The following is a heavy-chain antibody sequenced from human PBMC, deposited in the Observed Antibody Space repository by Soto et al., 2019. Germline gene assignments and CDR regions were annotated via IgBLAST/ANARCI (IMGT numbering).Heavy chain of an antibody. D-gene: IGHD6-25*01. CDR1: GYTFTHYY. CDR2: INPASGST. J-gene: IGHJ4*02. CDR3: ARDLAAGEH. Sequence: QVQLVQSGAEVKKPGASVKLSCRTAGYTFTHYYIHWERQAPGQVLEWLAIINPASGSTNYAQDFLGRVTLTMDTSTTTVYMERSGLRAEYTAIFSCARDLAAGEHWGQGTLVTVSS. V-gene: IGHV1-46*01.